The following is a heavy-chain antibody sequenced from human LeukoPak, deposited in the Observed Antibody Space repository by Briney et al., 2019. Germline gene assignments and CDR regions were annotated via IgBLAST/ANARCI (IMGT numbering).Heavy chain of an antibody. D-gene: IGHD4-11*01. CDR3: ATDRDYTFDY. CDR2: IKEDGSEK. Sequence: QPGGSLRLSCAASGFTFSSYWMTWVRQAPGKGLEWVANIKEDGSEKYYVDSVEGRFTISRDNARDSVYLQMHSLRAEDTAVYYCATDRDYTFDYWGQGTRVTVSS. J-gene: IGHJ4*02. V-gene: IGHV3-7*01. CDR1: GFTFSSYW.